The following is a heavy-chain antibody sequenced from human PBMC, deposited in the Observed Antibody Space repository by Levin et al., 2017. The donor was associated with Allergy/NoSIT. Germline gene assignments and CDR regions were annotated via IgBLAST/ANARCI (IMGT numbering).Heavy chain of an antibody. CDR2: IYYSGNT. CDR3: ARGLAYCGGDCYGYYFDY. D-gene: IGHD2-21*02. J-gene: IGHJ4*02. CDR1: GGSISSGGYY. Sequence: SETLSLTCTVSGGSISSGGYYWSWIRQHPGKGLEWIGYIYYSGNTYYNPSLKSPISISVDTSKNQFSLKLSSVTAADTAVYYCARGLAYCGGDCYGYYFDYWGQGTLVTVSS. V-gene: IGHV4-31*01.